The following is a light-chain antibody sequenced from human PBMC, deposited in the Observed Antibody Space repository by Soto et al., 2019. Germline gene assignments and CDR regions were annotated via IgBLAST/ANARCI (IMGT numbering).Light chain of an antibody. J-gene: IGKJ1*01. V-gene: IGKV3-20*01. Sequence: EIVVTQSPGTLSLSPGERATLLCRASQSVNFYLAWYQQKPGQAPRLLISDASSRATDVPDRFSGSGSGTDFTLTITRLEPEDFAVYYCQQYGDSPVTFGQGTKVEIK. CDR3: QQYGDSPVT. CDR1: QSVNFY. CDR2: DAS.